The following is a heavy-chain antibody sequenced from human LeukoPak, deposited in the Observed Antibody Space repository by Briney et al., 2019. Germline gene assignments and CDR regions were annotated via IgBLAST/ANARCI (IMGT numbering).Heavy chain of an antibody. D-gene: IGHD6-13*01. V-gene: IGHV4-39*01. CDR1: GGSISSSSYY. CDR2: IYYSGST. Sequence: SETLSLTCTVSGGSISSSSYYWGWIRQPPGKGLEWIGSIYYSGSTYYNPSLKSRVTISVDTSKNQFSLKLSSVTAADTAVYYCARAGQQQLSFYWGQGTLVNVSS. J-gene: IGHJ4*02. CDR3: ARAGQQQLSFY.